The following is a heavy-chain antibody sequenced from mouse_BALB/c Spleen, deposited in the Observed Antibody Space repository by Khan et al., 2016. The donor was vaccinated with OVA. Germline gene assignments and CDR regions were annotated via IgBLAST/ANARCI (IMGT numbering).Heavy chain of an antibody. CDR2: IWSDGST. Sequence: VQLQESGPGLVAPSQSLSITCTISGFSLTNYGVHWVRQPPGKGLEWLVVIWSDGSTTYNSNNSALKSRLSISKANSKSQVFLKMNSLQTDDTAMYYCARQPYYHYEIMDYWGQGTSVTVSS. J-gene: IGHJ4*01. CDR1: GFSLTNYG. D-gene: IGHD2-4*01. CDR3: ARQPYYHYEIMDY. V-gene: IGHV2-6-1*01.